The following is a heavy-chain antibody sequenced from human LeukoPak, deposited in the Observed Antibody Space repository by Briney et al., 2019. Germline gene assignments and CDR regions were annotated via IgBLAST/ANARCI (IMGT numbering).Heavy chain of an antibody. CDR1: GGSFSGYY. Sequence: SETLPLTCAVYGGSFSGYYWSWIRQPPGKGLEWIGEINHSGSTNYSPSLKSRVTISVDTSKNQFSLKLSSVTAADTTVYYCARLRYCSSTSCYRAYFQHWGQGTLVTVSS. CDR3: ARLRYCSSTSCYRAYFQH. J-gene: IGHJ1*01. V-gene: IGHV4-34*01. D-gene: IGHD2-2*02. CDR2: INHSGST.